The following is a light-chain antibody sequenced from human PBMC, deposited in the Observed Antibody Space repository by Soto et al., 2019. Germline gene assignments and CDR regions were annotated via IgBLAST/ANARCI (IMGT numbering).Light chain of an antibody. CDR3: QQYGSSLFT. Sequence: PGERATLSCRASQSVSSTYSAWYQQKPSQAPRLLIYGASSRATGIPDRFSGSGSGTDFTLTISRLEPEVFAVYSCQQYGSSLFTFGLG. CDR2: GAS. CDR1: QSVSSTY. J-gene: IGKJ3*01. V-gene: IGKV3-20*01.